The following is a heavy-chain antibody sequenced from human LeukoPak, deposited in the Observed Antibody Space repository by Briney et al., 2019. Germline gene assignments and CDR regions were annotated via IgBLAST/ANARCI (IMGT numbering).Heavy chain of an antibody. J-gene: IGHJ6*04. Sequence: PGRSLRLSCAASGFTFSSYAMHWVRQAPGKGLEWVAVISYDGSNKYYADSVKGRFTISRDNSKNTLYLQMNSLRAEDTAVYYCAREEPAGYGMDVWGKGTTVTVSS. CDR1: GFTFSSYA. V-gene: IGHV3-30-3*01. D-gene: IGHD6-25*01. CDR3: AREEPAGYGMDV. CDR2: ISYDGSNK.